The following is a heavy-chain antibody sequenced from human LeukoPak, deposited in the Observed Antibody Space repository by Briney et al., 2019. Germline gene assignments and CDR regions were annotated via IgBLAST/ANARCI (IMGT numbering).Heavy chain of an antibody. D-gene: IGHD6-13*01. CDR2: IKQDGSEK. V-gene: IGHV3-7*01. Sequence: GGSLRLSCAASGFTFSRYWMSWVRQAPGKGLEWVANIKQDGSEKYYVDSVKGRFTISRDNAKISMYLQMNSLRAEDTAVYYCARSAGSSGWYEGYYFDYWAREPWSPSPQ. CDR1: GFTFSRYW. CDR3: ARSAGSSGWYEGYYFDY. J-gene: IGHJ4*02.